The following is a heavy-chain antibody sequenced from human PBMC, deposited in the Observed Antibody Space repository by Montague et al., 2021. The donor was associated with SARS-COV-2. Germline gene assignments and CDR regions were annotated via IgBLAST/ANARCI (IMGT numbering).Heavy chain of an antibody. V-gene: IGHV3-11*05. J-gene: IGHJ4*02. Sequence: SLRLSCAASGFTFSDYYMSWLRQAPGKGLEWVSYISSSSSYTNYADSVKGRFTISRDNAKNSLYLQMNSLRAEDTAVYYCARGGSGYYAAFDYWGQGTLVTVSS. CDR2: ISSSSSYT. CDR1: GFTFSDYY. CDR3: ARGGSGYYAAFDY. D-gene: IGHD3-3*01.